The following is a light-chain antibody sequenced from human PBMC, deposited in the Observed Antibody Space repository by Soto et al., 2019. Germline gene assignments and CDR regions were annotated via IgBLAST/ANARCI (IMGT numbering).Light chain of an antibody. J-gene: IGLJ1*01. CDR3: GSYTSTDTPFV. Sequence: QSVLAHPSSVSWSPGQSITISCTGTSTDVGGYNYVSWYQHHPGKGPKLIIYEVNNRPSGVSDRFSGSKSGNKASLTISNLEAEDESDYYCGSYTSTDTPFVFGTGTKVTVL. CDR2: EVN. V-gene: IGLV2-14*01. CDR1: STDVGGYNY.